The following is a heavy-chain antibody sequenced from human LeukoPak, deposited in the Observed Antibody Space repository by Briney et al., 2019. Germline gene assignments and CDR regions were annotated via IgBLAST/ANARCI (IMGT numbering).Heavy chain of an antibody. J-gene: IGHJ4*02. V-gene: IGHV4-30-2*01. D-gene: IGHD6-13*01. CDR3: ARYVHSSSWPTFDY. CDR2: IYHGGST. CDR1: GDSISSGTCS. Sequence: PSETLSLTCAVSGDSISSGTCSWRWIRQPPGKGLEWIGYIYHGGSTSYNPSLKSRVTISVDRSKNQFSPRLSSVTAADTAVYYCARYVHSSSWPTFDYWGQGTLVTVSS.